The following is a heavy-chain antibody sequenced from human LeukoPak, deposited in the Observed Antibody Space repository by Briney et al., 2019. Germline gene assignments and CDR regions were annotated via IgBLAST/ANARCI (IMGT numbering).Heavy chain of an antibody. CDR3: ARVAKERVGGVYYFDY. CDR2: IRTAGDT. CDR1: AFTFSYYD. Sequence: PGGSLLLSCAASAFTFSYYDMHRVHQATGKVLERVSAIRTAGDTYYTGSVKGRFTISREIAKNSLYLQMNSLRAGDTAVYYCARVAKERVGGVYYFDYWGQGTLVSVSS. D-gene: IGHD1-1*01. J-gene: IGHJ4*02. V-gene: IGHV3-13*01.